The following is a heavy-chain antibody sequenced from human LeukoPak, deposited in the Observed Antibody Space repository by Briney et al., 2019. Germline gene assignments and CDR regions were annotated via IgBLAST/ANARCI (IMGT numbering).Heavy chain of an antibody. CDR2: ISGSGGST. CDR3: ARVIGSSRAHLYYYYGMDV. D-gene: IGHD6-13*01. J-gene: IGHJ6*02. V-gene: IGHV3-23*01. CDR1: GFTFSSYA. Sequence: GGSLRLSCAASGFTFSSYAMSWVRQAPGKGLEWVSAISGSGGSTYYADSVKGRFTISRDNAKNTLYLQMNSLRAEDTAVYYCARVIGSSRAHLYYYYGMDVWGQGTTVTVSS.